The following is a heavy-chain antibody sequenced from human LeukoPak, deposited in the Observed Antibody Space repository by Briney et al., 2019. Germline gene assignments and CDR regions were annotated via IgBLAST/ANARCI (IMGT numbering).Heavy chain of an antibody. V-gene: IGHV3-30*01. D-gene: IGHD6-19*01. CDR1: GFTFSSYA. CDR3: ARVLGGTFYFDY. Sequence: GRSLRLSCAASGFTFSSYAVHWVRQAPGKGLEWVAVISYDGSNKYYADSVKGRFTISRDNSKNTLYLQMNSLRAEDTAVYYCARVLGGTFYFDYWGQGTLVTVSS. CDR2: ISYDGSNK. J-gene: IGHJ4*02.